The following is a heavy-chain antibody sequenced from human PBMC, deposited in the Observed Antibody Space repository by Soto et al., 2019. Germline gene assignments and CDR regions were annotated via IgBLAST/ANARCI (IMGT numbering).Heavy chain of an antibody. CDR1: GGSISSSNC. CDR3: AREVTARPNYYGMDV. Sequence: GTLSLTCAVSGGSISSSNCWSWVRQPPGKGLEWIGEIYHSGSTNYNPSLKSRVTMTRDTPISTAYMELSRLRSDDTAVYYCAREVTARPNYYGMDVWGQGTTVTVSS. J-gene: IGHJ6*02. CDR2: IYHSGST. D-gene: IGHD2-21*02. V-gene: IGHV4-4*02.